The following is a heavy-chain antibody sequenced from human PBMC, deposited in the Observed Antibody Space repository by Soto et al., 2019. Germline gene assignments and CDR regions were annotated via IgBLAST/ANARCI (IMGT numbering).Heavy chain of an antibody. CDR3: ARESGQQLVQIFDY. CDR1: GGTFSSYA. D-gene: IGHD6-13*01. CDR2: IIPIFGTA. V-gene: IGHV1-69*13. Sequence: GASVKVSCKASGGTFSSYAISWVRQAPGQGLEWMGGIIPIFGTANYAQKFQGRVTITADESTSTAYMELSSLRSEDTAVYYCARESGQQLVQIFDYWGQGTLVTVSS. J-gene: IGHJ4*02.